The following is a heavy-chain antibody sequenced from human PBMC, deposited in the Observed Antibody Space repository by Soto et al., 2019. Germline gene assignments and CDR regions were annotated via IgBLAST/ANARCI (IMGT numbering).Heavy chain of an antibody. J-gene: IGHJ4*02. CDR1: GFTFSSYA. CDR2: ISGSGGST. CDR3: AKDIDSSGYYYYFDY. D-gene: IGHD3-22*01. V-gene: IGHV3-23*01. Sequence: GGSLRLSCAASGFTFSSYAMSWVRQAPGKGLEWVSAISGSGGSTYYADSVKGRFTISRDNSKNTLYLQMNSLRAEDTAVYYCAKDIDSSGYYYYFDYWGQGTLVTVSS.